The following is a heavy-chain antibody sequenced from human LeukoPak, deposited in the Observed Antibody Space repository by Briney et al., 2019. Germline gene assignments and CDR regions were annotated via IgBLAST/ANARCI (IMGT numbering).Heavy chain of an antibody. CDR1: GFTFSSYS. CDR3: ARGAIVGSGPYYYYMDV. CDR2: ISTSGSTI. Sequence: GGSLRLSCAASGFTFSSYSMNWVRQAPGKGLEWVSYISTSGSTIYYADSVKGRFTISRDNAKNSLYLQMNSLRAEDTAVYYCARGAIVGSGPYYYYMDVWGKGTTVTVSS. D-gene: IGHD1-26*01. V-gene: IGHV3-48*04. J-gene: IGHJ6*03.